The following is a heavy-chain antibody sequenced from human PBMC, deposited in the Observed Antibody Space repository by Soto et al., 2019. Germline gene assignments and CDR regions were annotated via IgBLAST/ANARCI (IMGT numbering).Heavy chain of an antibody. J-gene: IGHJ2*01. CDR1: GYTFTSYA. D-gene: IGHD2-8*01. CDR3: ARDVLKVYAIQYWYFDL. CDR2: INAGNGNT. Sequence: GASVKVSCKASGYTFTSYAMHWVRQAPGQRLEWMGWINAGNGNTKYSQKFQGRVTITRDTSASTAYMELSSLRSEDTAVYYCARDVLKVYAIQYWYFDLWSRGTLVTVSS. V-gene: IGHV1-3*01.